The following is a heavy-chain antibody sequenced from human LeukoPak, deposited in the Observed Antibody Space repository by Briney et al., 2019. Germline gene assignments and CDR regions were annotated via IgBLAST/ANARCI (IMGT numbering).Heavy chain of an antibody. CDR2: IYHSGST. J-gene: IGHJ4*02. V-gene: IGHV4-38-2*01. CDR1: GYSISSGYY. CDR3: ARKWLPYYFDY. D-gene: IGHD3-22*01. Sequence: WETLSLTCAVSGYSISSGYYWGWIRQPPGKGLEWIGSIYHSGSTYYNPSLKSRVTISVDTSKNQFSLKLSSVTAADTAVYYCARKWLPYYFDYWGQGTLVTVSS.